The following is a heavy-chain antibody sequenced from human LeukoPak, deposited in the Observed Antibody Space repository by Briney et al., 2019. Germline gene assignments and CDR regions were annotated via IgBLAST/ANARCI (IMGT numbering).Heavy chain of an antibody. Sequence: SETLSLTCAVYGGSFSGYYWSWIRQPPGKGLEWIGVINHSGSTNYNPSLKSRVTISVDTSKNQFSLKLSSVTAADTAVYYCARVHSSSWYGRNGWFDPWGQGTLVTVSS. D-gene: IGHD6-13*01. CDR3: ARVHSSSWYGRNGWFDP. CDR1: GGSFSGYY. J-gene: IGHJ5*02. CDR2: INHSGST. V-gene: IGHV4-34*01.